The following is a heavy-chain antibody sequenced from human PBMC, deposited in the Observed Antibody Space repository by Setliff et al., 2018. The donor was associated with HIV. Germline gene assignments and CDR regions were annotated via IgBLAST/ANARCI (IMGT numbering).Heavy chain of an antibody. V-gene: IGHV4-61*09. CDR1: GGSINRGNYY. CDR2: IHITGNT. CDR3: ARGGNSRAAWFDS. D-gene: IGHD5-12*01. J-gene: IGHJ5*01. Sequence: PSETLSLTCSVSGGSINRGNYYWTWIRQSAGKGLEWIGHIHITGNTDYNPSLKSRVTISLDTSDNQFSLKLTSVTAADTAVYYCARGGNSRAAWFDSWGQGTLVTVSS.